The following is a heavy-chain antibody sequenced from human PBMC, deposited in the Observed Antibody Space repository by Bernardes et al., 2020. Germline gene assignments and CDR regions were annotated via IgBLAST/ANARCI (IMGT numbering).Heavy chain of an antibody. D-gene: IGHD5-18*01. V-gene: IGHV4-34*01. J-gene: IGHJ6*03. CDR3: ARGKQYDRYSYKPYYYYYYMDV. Sequence: SETLSLTCAVYGGSFSGYYWSWIRQPPGKGLEWIGEINHSGSTKYNPSLKSRVTISVDTSKNQFSLKLSSVTAADTAVYYCARGKQYDRYSYKPYYYYYYMDVWGKGTTVTVSS. CDR1: GGSFSGYY. CDR2: INHSGST.